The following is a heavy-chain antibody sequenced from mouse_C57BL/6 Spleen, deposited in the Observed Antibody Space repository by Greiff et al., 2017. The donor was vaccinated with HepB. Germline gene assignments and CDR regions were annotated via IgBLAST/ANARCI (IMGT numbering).Heavy chain of an antibody. CDR3: AREGLLRSFYFDY. Sequence: QVHVKQSGAELARPGASVKLSCKASGYTFTSYGISWVKQRTGQGLEWIGEIYPRSGNTYYNEKFKGKATLTADKSSSTAYMELRSLTSEDSAVYFCAREGLLRSFYFDYWGQGTTLTVSS. V-gene: IGHV1-81*01. CDR1: GYTFTSYG. J-gene: IGHJ2*01. CDR2: IYPRSGNT. D-gene: IGHD1-1*01.